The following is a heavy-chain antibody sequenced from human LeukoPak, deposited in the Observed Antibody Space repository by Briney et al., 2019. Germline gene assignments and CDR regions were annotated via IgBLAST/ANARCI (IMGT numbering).Heavy chain of an antibody. CDR2: INPSGGST. CDR3: ARVDPYYYDSSGVGGGYYFDY. D-gene: IGHD3-22*01. CDR1: GYTFTSYY. Sequence: GASVKVSCKASGYTFTSYYMHWVRQAPGQGLEWMGIINPSGGSTSYAQKFQGRVTMTRDMSTSTVYMELSSLRSEDTAVYYCARVDPYYYDSSGVGGGYYFDYWGQGTLVTVSS. V-gene: IGHV1-46*01. J-gene: IGHJ4*02.